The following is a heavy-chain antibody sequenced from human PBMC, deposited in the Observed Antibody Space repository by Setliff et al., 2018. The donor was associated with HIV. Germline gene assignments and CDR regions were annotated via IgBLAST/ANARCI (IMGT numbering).Heavy chain of an antibody. Sequence: ASVKVSCKASGYTFSNYVMQWVRQAPGQRLEWMGWINAGNGNTKYSQEFQGRVTITTDTSADTAYMELSSLRFEDTAVYYCARVQVGDPYYSYYYMDVWGEGTTVTVSS. CDR1: GYTFSNYV. CDR2: INAGNGNT. D-gene: IGHD2-8*02. CDR3: ARVQVGDPYYSYYYMDV. V-gene: IGHV1-3*01. J-gene: IGHJ6*03.